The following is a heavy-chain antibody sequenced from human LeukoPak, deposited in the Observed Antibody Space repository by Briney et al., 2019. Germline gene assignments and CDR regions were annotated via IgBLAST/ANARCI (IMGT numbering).Heavy chain of an antibody. CDR1: GYTFIGYY. CDR3: VRSTSGWYPHFDY. CDR2: INPNSGAT. Sequence: ASVKVSCKASGYTFIGYYMHWVRQAPGQGLEWMGWINPNSGATTYAQKFQGSVTMTRDMSISTAYMELSRLGSDDTAVYYCVRSTSGWYPHFDYWGQGTLVTGSS. D-gene: IGHD6-19*01. V-gene: IGHV1-2*02. J-gene: IGHJ4*02.